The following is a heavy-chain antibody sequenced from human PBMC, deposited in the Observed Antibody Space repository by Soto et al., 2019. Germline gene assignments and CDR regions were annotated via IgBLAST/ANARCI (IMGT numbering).Heavy chain of an antibody. J-gene: IGHJ4*02. CDR2: INHSGSA. Sequence: QVQLQQWGSGLLKPSETLSLTCAVYGGSLSGYYWSWIRQSPGKGLEWIGQINHSGSANYHPSLKRRVTLFFPPSGNEFSPERSCVTAAVTSVYYCARATSHYASGRYEGGYYYFDYWGQGNLVTVSS. D-gene: IGHD3-10*01. CDR1: GGSLSGYY. CDR3: ARATSHYASGRYEGGYYYFDY. V-gene: IGHV4-34*01.